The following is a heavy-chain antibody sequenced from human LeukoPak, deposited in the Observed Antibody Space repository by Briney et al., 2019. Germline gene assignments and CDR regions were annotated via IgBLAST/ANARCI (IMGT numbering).Heavy chain of an antibody. Sequence: SVKVSCKASGGTFSSYAISWVRQAPGQGLEWMGGIIPIFGTANYAQKFQGRVTITADESTSTAYMELSSLRSEDTAVYYCAREIEERCWFDPWGQGTLVTVSS. V-gene: IGHV1-69*13. CDR2: IIPIFGTA. CDR1: GGTFSSYA. J-gene: IGHJ5*02. CDR3: AREIEERCWFDP.